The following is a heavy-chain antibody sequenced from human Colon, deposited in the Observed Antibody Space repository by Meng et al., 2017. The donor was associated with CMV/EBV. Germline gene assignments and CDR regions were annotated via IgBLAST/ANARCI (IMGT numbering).Heavy chain of an antibody. J-gene: IGHJ4*02. D-gene: IGHD6-13*01. V-gene: IGHV1-69*02. Sequence: CKTSGGTFSSYTIHWMRQAPGQGLEWMGRIIPIVDKTDYAQKFHGRVLITADKATGTAYMQLSSLTSEDTATFYCARSLSGSSWSSWGQGTLVTVSS. CDR3: ARSLSGSSWSS. CDR1: GGTFSSYT. CDR2: IIPIVDKT.